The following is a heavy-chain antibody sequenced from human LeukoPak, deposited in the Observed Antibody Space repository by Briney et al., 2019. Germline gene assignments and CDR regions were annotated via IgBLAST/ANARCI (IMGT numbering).Heavy chain of an antibody. Sequence: GGSLRLSCAASGFTFSSYSMNWVRQAPGKGLEWVSSISSSSSYIYYADSVKGRFAISRDNAKNSLYLQMNSLRAEDTAVYYCARATWYSSSHLPLPTYWGQGTLVTVSS. V-gene: IGHV3-21*01. CDR1: GFTFSSYS. CDR2: ISSSSSYI. D-gene: IGHD6-13*01. CDR3: ARATWYSSSHLPLPTY. J-gene: IGHJ4*02.